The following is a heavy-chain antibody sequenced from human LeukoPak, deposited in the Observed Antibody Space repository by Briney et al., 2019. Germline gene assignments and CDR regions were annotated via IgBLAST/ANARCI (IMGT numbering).Heavy chain of an antibody. CDR3: AEAHSSGWYAPFDC. V-gene: IGHV3-23*01. J-gene: IGHJ4*02. CDR2: ISGSGGST. Sequence: GGSLRLSCAASGFTFSSYAMSWVRQAPGKGLEWVSAISGSGGSTYYADSVKGRFTISRDNSKNTLYLQMNSLRAEDTAVYYCAEAHSSGWYAPFDCWGQGTLVTVSS. D-gene: IGHD6-19*01. CDR1: GFTFSSYA.